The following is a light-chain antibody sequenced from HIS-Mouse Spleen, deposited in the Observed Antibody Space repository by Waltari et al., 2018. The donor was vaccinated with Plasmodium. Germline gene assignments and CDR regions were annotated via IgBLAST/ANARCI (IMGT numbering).Light chain of an antibody. CDR1: AFPKKY. CDR3: YSTDSSGNHRV. J-gene: IGLJ3*02. V-gene: IGLV3-10*01. Sequence: SYELTQPPSVSVSPGQTPRITCSGDAFPKKYAHWYQQKSGQAPVLVIYEDSKRPSGIPERFSGSSSGTMATLTISGAQVEDEADYYCYSTDSSGNHRVFGGGTKLTVL. CDR2: EDS.